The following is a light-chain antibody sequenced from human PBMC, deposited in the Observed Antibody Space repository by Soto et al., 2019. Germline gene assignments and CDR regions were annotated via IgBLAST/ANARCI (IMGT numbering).Light chain of an antibody. CDR1: SSDVGGYNY. CDR2: DVS. CDR3: SPYTTSSTYV. Sequence: QSARTQPASVSGSPGQSITISCTGTSSDVGGYNYVSWYQQHPGKAPKLMIYDVSNRPSGVSNRFSGSKSGNTASLTISGLQAEDEADYYCSPYTTSSTYVFGTGTKVTVL. V-gene: IGLV2-14*01. J-gene: IGLJ1*01.